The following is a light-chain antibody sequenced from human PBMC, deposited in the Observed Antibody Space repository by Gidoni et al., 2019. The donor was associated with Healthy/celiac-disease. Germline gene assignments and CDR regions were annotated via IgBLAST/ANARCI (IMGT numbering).Light chain of an antibody. CDR1: QGISSA. CDR3: PQFTSYPFT. CDR2: GAS. J-gene: IGKJ3*01. V-gene: IGKV1-13*02. Sequence: AMQVTQSPSSLSASVGDRVTITCRASQGISSALAWYQQNTGNAPKLLIYGASSLVSGVPSRFRGRGSGTDFTLTLRSLQPEDFATFYCPQFTSYPFTFGPGTKVDIK.